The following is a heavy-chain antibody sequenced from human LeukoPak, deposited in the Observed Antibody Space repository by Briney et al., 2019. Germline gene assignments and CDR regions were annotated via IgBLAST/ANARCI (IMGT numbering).Heavy chain of an antibody. CDR3: ARDRGERWLQLHLDY. Sequence: ASVTVSCKASGYTFTSYGISWVRQAPGQGLEWMGWISAYNGNTNYAQKLQGRVTMTTDTSTSTAYMELRSLRSDDTAVYYCARDRGERWLQLHLDYWGQGTLVTVSS. J-gene: IGHJ4*02. D-gene: IGHD5-24*01. V-gene: IGHV1-18*01. CDR1: GYTFTSYG. CDR2: ISAYNGNT.